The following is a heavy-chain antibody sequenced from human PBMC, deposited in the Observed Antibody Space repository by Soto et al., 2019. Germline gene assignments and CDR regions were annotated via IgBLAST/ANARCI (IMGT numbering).Heavy chain of an antibody. CDR2: VHDSGST. CDR3: AKGGASSLPFDY. V-gene: IGHV4-59*01. D-gene: IGHD6-19*01. CDR1: AGSISDNY. J-gene: IGHJ4*02. Sequence: QVQLQESGPGLVKPSETLSLTCTVSAGSISDNYWSWIRQSPGKGLEWIGYVHDSGSTKYNPSLKSRVTSSVDTSKNPFSLKLSSVTAADTAVYYCAKGGASSLPFDYWGQGTLVTVSS.